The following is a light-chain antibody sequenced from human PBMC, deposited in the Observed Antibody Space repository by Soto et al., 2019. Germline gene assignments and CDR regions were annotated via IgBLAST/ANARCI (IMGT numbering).Light chain of an antibody. V-gene: IGKV3-15*01. Sequence: EIVMTQSPATLSVSPGERATLSCRASQSVSSNLAWYQQKPGQAPRLLIYGASTRATGIPARFSGSGSGTEFTLNISRLQSGDFSVYYCQQYNNWLFGGGTKVEIK. J-gene: IGKJ4*01. CDR3: QQYNNWL. CDR2: GAS. CDR1: QSVSSN.